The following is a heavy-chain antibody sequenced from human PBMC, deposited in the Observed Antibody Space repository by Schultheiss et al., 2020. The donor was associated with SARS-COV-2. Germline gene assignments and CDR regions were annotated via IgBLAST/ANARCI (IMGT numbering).Heavy chain of an antibody. CDR2: IYYSGST. D-gene: IGHD3-22*01. V-gene: IGHV4-31*03. J-gene: IGHJ4*02. Sequence: TLSLTCTVSGGSISSSSYYWGWIRQHPGKGLEWIGYIYYSGSTYYNPSLKSRVTISVDTSKNQFSLKLSSVTAADTAVYYCARATYDSSGSFDYWGQGTLVTVSS. CDR3: ARATYDSSGSFDY. CDR1: GGSISSSSYY.